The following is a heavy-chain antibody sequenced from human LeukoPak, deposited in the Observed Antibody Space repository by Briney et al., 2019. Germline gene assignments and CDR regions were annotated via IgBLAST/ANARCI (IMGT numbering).Heavy chain of an antibody. CDR1: GYTLTELS. D-gene: IGHD3-22*01. J-gene: IGHJ6*02. CDR2: FDPEDGET. CDR3: ATDLSRAYYDSSGYFYHYYGTDV. V-gene: IGHV1-24*01. Sequence: RASVTVSCTVSGYTLTELSMHWVRQAPGKGLEWMGGFDPEDGETIYAQKFQGRVTMTEDTSTDTAYMELSSLRSEDTAVYYCATDLSRAYYDSSGYFYHYYGTDVWGQGTTVTVSS.